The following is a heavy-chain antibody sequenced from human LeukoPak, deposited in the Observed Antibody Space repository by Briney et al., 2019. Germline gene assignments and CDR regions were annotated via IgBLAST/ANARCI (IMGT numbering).Heavy chain of an antibody. V-gene: IGHV4-34*01. CDR1: SGSFSGYY. CDR2: INHSGST. J-gene: IGHJ6*03. Sequence: SETLSLTCAVYSGSFSGYYWSWIRQPPGKGLEWIGEINHSGSTNYNPSLKSRVTISVDTSKNQFSLKLSSVTAADTAVYYCARGVGGEPYYYYMDVWGKGTTVTISS. CDR3: ARGVGGEPYYYYMDV. D-gene: IGHD2-21*01.